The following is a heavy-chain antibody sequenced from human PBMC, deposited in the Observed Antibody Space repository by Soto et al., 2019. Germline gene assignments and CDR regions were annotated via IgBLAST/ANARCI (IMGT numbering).Heavy chain of an antibody. D-gene: IGHD3-16*01. V-gene: IGHV4-31*03. CDR3: AREFPYYVSSDSYLDY. J-gene: IGHJ4*02. CDR2: IYYSGST. Sequence: SETLSLTCTVSGGSISSGGYYWSWIRQHPGKGLEWIGYIYYSGSTYYNPSLKSRVTISVDTSKNQFSLHLNSVTPEDTAVYYCAREFPYYVSSDSYLDYWGQGALVTVSS. CDR1: GGSISSGGYY.